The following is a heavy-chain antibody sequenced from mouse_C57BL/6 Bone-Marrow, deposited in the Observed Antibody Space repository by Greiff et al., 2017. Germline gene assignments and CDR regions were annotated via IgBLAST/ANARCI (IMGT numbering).Heavy chain of an antibody. CDR2: ISSGGSYT. CDR1: GFTFSSYG. J-gene: IGHJ4*01. V-gene: IGHV5-6*01. CDR3: ARRGGGYAMDY. Sequence: EVQLVESGGDLVKPGGSLKLSCAASGFTFSSYGMSWVRQTPDKRLEWVATISSGGSYTYYPDSVKGRFTISRDNAKNTLYLKMSSLKSEDTAMYYCARRGGGYAMDYWGQGTSVTVSS.